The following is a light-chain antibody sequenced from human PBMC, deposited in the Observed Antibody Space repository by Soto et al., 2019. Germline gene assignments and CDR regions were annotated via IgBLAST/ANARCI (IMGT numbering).Light chain of an antibody. V-gene: IGKV1D-12*01. CDR1: QGISSW. CDR3: QQANSFPLT. J-gene: IGKJ5*01. CDR2: VAS. Sequence: DIPMTQSPSSVSASVGDRVTITCRASQGISSWLNWYQQKPGKAPKLLISVASTLQSGVPLRFSGSGSGTDFTLTISSLQPEDFATYYCQQANSFPLTFGQGTRLETK.